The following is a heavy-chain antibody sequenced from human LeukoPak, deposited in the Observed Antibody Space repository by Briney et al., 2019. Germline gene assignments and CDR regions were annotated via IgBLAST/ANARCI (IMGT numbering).Heavy chain of an antibody. CDR2: IYNTGSA. Sequence: SETLSLTCTVSGGSISSSSYYWGWIRQHPGQGLEWIGHIYNTGSAYYNPSLMSRVSISIDTSENQFSLKLSSVTAADTAVYYCASTHCASPSCYSYYYSGLDVWGQGTTVIVSS. CDR3: ASTHCASPSCYSYYYSGLDV. J-gene: IGHJ6*02. D-gene: IGHD2-2*01. V-gene: IGHV4-31*03. CDR1: GGSISSSSYY.